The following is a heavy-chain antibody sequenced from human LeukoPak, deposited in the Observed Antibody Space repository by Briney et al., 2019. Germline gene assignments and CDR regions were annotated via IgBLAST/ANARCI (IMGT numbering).Heavy chain of an antibody. CDR2: IYYSGST. D-gene: IGHD5-24*01. CDR1: GGSISSGGYY. J-gene: IGHJ4*02. V-gene: IGHV4-31*03. CDR3: ASSRRDGSTFDY. Sequence: SETLSLTCTVPGGSISSGGYYWSWIRQHPGKGLEWIGYIYYSGSTYYNPSLKSRVAISVDTSKNQFSLKLSSVTAADTAVYYCASSRRDGSTFDYWGQGTLVTVSS.